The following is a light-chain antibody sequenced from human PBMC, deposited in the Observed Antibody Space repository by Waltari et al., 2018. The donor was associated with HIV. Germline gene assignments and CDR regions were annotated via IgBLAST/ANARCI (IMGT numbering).Light chain of an antibody. Sequence: QSTLTQPPPVSGSLGQSVTIACSGTSSAIGSYNRVSWYQQPPGTAPKLIIYEVTNRPSGVAVRFAWSKSGKTSCLTSSGLQAEDEAYYYCSAYTTSSTWVFGGGTQLTVL. CDR2: EVT. J-gene: IGLJ3*02. V-gene: IGLV2-18*02. CDR1: SSAIGSYNR. CDR3: SAYTTSSTWV.